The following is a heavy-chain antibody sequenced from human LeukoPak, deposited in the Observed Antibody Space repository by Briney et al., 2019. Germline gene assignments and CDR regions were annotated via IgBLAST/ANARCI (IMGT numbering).Heavy chain of an antibody. CDR1: GYTFTSYD. D-gene: IGHD3-10*01. CDR2: MNPNSGNT. V-gene: IGHV1-8*03. CDR3: ARGVADYYGSGSYYTGSRSRNWFDP. J-gene: IGHJ5*02. Sequence: ASVKVSCKASGYTFTSYDINWVRQATEQGLEWMGWMNPNSGNTGYAQKFQGRVTITRNTSISTAYMELSSLRSEDTAVYYCARGVADYYGSGSYYTGSRSRNWFDPWGQGTLVTVSS.